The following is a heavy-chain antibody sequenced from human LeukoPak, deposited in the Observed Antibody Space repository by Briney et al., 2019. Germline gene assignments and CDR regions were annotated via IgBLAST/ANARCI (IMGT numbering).Heavy chain of an antibody. CDR1: GFTFSSYA. V-gene: IGHV3-23*01. Sequence: GGSLRLSCAASGFTFSSYAMSWVRQAPGKGLEWVSAISGSGGSTYYADSVKGRFTISRDNSKNTLYLQMNSLRAEDTAVYYCARKSYQLLHFDYWGQGTLVTVSS. J-gene: IGHJ4*02. CDR2: ISGSGGST. D-gene: IGHD2-2*01. CDR3: ARKSYQLLHFDY.